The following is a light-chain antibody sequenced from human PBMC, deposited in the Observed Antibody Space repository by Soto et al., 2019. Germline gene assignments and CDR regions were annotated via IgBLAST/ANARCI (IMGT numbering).Light chain of an antibody. V-gene: IGKV3D-20*02. CDR2: GTS. CDR1: QGVSSNY. J-gene: IGKJ5*01. Sequence: EIVLTQSPGTLSXXXXXXXXXXXXAXQGVSSNYLAWYQQESGQAPRLLLYGTSSRATGIPERFSGSGSGTDFTLTISRLEPEDFAVYYCQQRSNWPPITFGQGTRLEIK. CDR3: QQRSNWPPIT.